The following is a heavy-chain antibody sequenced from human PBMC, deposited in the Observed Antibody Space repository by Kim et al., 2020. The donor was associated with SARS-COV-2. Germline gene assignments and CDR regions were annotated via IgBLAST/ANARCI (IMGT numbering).Heavy chain of an antibody. D-gene: IGHD1-26*01. CDR1: GGSISSYY. J-gene: IGHJ5*02. Sequence: SETLSLTCTVSGGSISSYYWSWIRQPPGKGLEWIGYIYYSGSTNYNPSLKSRVTISVDTSKNQFSLKLSSVTAADTAVYYCAGMSRVVGATWWFDPWGQGTLVTVSS. V-gene: IGHV4-59*01. CDR2: IYYSGST. CDR3: AGMSRVVGATWWFDP.